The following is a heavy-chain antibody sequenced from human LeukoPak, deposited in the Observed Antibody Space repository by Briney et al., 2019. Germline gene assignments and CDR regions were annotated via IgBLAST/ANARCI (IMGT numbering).Heavy chain of an antibody. V-gene: IGHV3-9*01. J-gene: IGHJ4*02. Sequence: GRSLRLSCAASGFTFDDYAMHWVRQAPGKGLEWVSGISWNSGSIGYADSVKGRFTISRDNAKNSLYLQMNSLRAEDTALYYCAKGGSSSWYFDYWGQGTLVTVSS. D-gene: IGHD6-13*01. CDR1: GFTFDDYA. CDR3: AKGGSSSWYFDY. CDR2: ISWNSGSI.